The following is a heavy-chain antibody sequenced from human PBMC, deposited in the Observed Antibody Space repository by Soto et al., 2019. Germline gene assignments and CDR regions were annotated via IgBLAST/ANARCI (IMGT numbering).Heavy chain of an antibody. CDR2: IRSRTNGATT. Sequence: EVQLVESGGGLVQPGRSLRLSCAASGFTFADYRMSWFRQAPGKGLEWAGFIRSRTNGATTEYAASVQGRFTISRDDSRSIAYLQMNSLKTEDTAVYYCASPLYGNYDGFWGQGTLVTVSS. J-gene: IGHJ4*02. D-gene: IGHD4-4*01. CDR1: GFTFADYR. V-gene: IGHV3-49*03. CDR3: ASPLYGNYDGF.